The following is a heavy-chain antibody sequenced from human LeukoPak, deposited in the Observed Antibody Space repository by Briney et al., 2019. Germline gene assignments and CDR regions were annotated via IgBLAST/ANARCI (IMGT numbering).Heavy chain of an antibody. CDR3: AINWNDAYFDY. V-gene: IGHV1-2*02. CDR1: GYTLTGYY. D-gene: IGHD1-1*01. J-gene: IGHJ4*02. Sequence: GASVKVSCKASGYTLTGYYMHWVRQAPGQGLEWLGWINPNSGGTNYAQKFQGRVTMTRDTSISTAYMELSRLRSDDTAVYYCAINWNDAYFDYWGQGTLVTVSS. CDR2: INPNSGGT.